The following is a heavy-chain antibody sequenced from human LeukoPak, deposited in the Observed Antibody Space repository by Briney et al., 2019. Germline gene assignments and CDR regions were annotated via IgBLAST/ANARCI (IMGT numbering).Heavy chain of an antibody. V-gene: IGHV4-31*03. D-gene: IGHD5-18*01. CDR1: GGSISSGGYY. CDR2: IYYSGST. J-gene: IGHJ2*01. CDR3: ARGGYSYGSQEMGWYFDL. Sequence: SQTLSLTCTVSGGSISSGGYYWSWIRQHPGKGLEWIGYIYYSGSTYYNPSLKSRVTISVDTSKNQFSLKLSSVTAADTAVYYCARGGYSYGSQEMGWYFDLWGRGTLVTVSS.